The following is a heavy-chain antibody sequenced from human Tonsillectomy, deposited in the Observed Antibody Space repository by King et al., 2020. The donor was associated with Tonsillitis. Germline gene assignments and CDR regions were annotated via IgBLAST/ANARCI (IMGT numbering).Heavy chain of an antibody. V-gene: IGHV3-11*06. J-gene: IGHJ3*01. D-gene: IGHD2-8*02. CDR2: INPSGTNT. Sequence: VQLVESGGGLVKPGGSLRLSCAASGFTFSDYYMSCIRQAPGKGLEWISFINPSGTNTHYVDSVRGRFTSSRDNAKNAMFLQMNSLRAEDTGVYYCGGEYCGAFDVWGQGTMVTVSS. CDR3: GGEYCGAFDV. CDR1: GFTFSDYY.